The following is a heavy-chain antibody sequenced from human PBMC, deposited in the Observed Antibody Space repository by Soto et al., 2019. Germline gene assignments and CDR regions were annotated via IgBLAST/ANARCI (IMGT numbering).Heavy chain of an antibody. CDR3: ARERYDAMVRGVINYGMDV. J-gene: IGHJ6*02. V-gene: IGHV1-46*01. CDR1: GYTFTSYY. D-gene: IGHD3-10*01. Sequence: GASVKVSCKASGYTFTSYYMHWVRQAPGQGLEWMGIINPSGGSTSYAQKFQGRVTMTRDTSTSTVYMELSSLRSEDTAVYYCARERYDAMVRGVINYGMDVWGQGTTVTVSS. CDR2: INPSGGST.